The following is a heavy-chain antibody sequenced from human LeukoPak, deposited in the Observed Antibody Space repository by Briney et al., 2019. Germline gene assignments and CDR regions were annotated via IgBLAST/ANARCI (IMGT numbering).Heavy chain of an antibody. J-gene: IGHJ3*02. CDR3: ANYGDRRAFDI. CDR2: IYHSGST. Sequence: PSETLSLTCTVSGGSISSGGYHWSWIRQDPGKGLEWVGYIYHSGSTYYNPSLRSRVTISVDTSKNQFSLKLSSVIAADTAVYYCANYGDRRAFDIWGQGTMVTVSS. D-gene: IGHD4-17*01. CDR1: GGSISSGGYH. V-gene: IGHV4-31*03.